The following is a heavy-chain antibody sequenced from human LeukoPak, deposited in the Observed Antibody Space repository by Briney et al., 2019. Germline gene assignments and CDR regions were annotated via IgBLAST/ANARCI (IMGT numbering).Heavy chain of an antibody. V-gene: IGHV4-34*01. D-gene: IGHD2-2*01. Sequence: SETLSLTCAVYGGSFSGYYWSWICQPPGKGLEWIGEINHSGSTNYNPSLKSRVTISVDTSKNQFSLKLSSVTAADTAVYYCASPPLGYCSSTSCYRFDYWGQGTLVTVSS. J-gene: IGHJ4*02. CDR1: GGSFSGYY. CDR3: ASPPLGYCSSTSCYRFDY. CDR2: INHSGST.